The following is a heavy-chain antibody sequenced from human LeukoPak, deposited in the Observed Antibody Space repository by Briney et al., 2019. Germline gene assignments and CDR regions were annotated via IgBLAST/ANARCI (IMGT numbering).Heavy chain of an antibody. CDR3: AGEVYGSGSYYNFRFDP. CDR2: ISYDGSNK. V-gene: IGHV3-30*03. Sequence: GSLRLSCAASGFTFSSYSMNWVRQAPGKGLEWVAVISYDGSNKYYADSVKGRFTISRDNSKNTLYLQMNSLRAEDTAVYYCAGEVYGSGSYYNFRFDPWGQGTLVTVSS. J-gene: IGHJ5*02. CDR1: GFTFSSYS. D-gene: IGHD3-10*01.